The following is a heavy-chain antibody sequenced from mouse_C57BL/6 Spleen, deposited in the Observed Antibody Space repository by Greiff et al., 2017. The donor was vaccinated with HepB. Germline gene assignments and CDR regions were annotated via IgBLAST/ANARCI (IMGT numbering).Heavy chain of an antibody. D-gene: IGHD2-10*01. J-gene: IGHJ3*01. CDR2: IHPNSGST. Sequence: QVQLQQPGAELVKPGASVKLSCKASGYTFTSYWMHWVKQRPGQGLEWIGMIHPNSGSTNYNEKFKSKATLTVDKSSSTAYMQLSSLTSEDSAVYYGARGWAYYGNYTFAYWGQGTLVTVSA. CDR3: ARGWAYYGNYTFAY. CDR1: GYTFTSYW. V-gene: IGHV1-64*01.